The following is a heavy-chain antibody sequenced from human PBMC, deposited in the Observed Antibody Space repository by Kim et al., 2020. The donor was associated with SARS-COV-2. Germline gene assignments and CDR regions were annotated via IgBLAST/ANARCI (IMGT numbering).Heavy chain of an antibody. D-gene: IGHD3-10*01. CDR2: IYYSGST. Sequence: SETLSLTCTVSGGSISSSSYYWGWIRQPPGKGLEWIGSIYYSGSTYYNPSLKSRVTISVDTSKNQFSLKLSSVTAADTAVYYCARPRRSYGSGSILDAFDIWGQGTMVTVSS. V-gene: IGHV4-39*01. J-gene: IGHJ3*02. CDR3: ARPRRSYGSGSILDAFDI. CDR1: GGSISSSSYY.